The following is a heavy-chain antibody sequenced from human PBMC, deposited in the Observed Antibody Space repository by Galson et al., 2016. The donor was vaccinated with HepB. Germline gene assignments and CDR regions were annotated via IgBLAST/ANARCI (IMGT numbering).Heavy chain of an antibody. V-gene: IGHV4-31*03. J-gene: IGHJ3*01. CDR1: GGSISSGPHF. CDR3: ARHIAVTGTRGFDL. Sequence: LSLTCTVSGGSISSGPHFWNWIRQHAGKGLEWIGYISYSGTTYYNPSLKSRVTISMDKSSNQLFLGLNSVTAADTAVYYCARHIAVTGTRGFDLWGQGTMVTVSS. CDR2: ISYSGTT. D-gene: IGHD6-19*01.